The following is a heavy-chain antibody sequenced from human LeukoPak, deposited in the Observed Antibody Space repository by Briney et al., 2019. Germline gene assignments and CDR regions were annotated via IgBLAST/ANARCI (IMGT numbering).Heavy chain of an antibody. CDR2: INHSGIT. J-gene: IGHJ3*02. CDR1: GRSFSGYY. V-gene: IGHV4-34*01. CDR3: AREYYDSNKAPALDI. Sequence: SETLSLTCAVYGRSFSGYYWTWIRRTPGKGLEWIGEINHSGITDHNPSLRSRVTISVDTSKNQFSLKLSSVTAADTAVYYCAREYYDSNKAPALDIWGQGTMVTVSS. D-gene: IGHD3-22*01.